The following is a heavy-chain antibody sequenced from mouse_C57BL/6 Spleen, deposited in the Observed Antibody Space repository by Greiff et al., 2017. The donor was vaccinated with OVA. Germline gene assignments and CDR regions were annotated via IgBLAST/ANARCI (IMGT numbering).Heavy chain of an antibody. CDR1: GFSLTSYG. CDR2: IWSGGST. J-gene: IGHJ4*01. D-gene: IGHD1-1*01. Sequence: VQGVESGPGLVQPSQSLSITCTVSGFSLTSYGVHWVRQSPGKGLEWLGVIWSGGSTDYNAAFISRLSISKDNSKSQVFFKMNSLQADDTAIYYCARRGGSTVVAPYAMDYWGQGTSVTVSS. V-gene: IGHV2-2*01. CDR3: ARRGGSTVVAPYAMDY.